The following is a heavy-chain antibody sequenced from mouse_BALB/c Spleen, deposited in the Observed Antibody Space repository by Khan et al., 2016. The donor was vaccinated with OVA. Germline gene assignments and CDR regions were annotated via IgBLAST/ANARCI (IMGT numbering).Heavy chain of an antibody. CDR1: GYSITSDYA. V-gene: IGHV3-2*02. CDR3: ARRSV. CDR2: INYSGTT. J-gene: IGHJ1*01. Sequence: EVQLLETGPGLVKPSQSLSLTCTVTGYSITSDYAWNWIRQFPGNKLEWMGYINYSGTTSYNPSLKSRISITRDTSKNQFFLQLNSVTTEDTATXYCARRSVWGAGTTVTVSS.